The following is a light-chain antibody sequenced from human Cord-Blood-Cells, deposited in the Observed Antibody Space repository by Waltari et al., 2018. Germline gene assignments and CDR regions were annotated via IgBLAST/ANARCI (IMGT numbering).Light chain of an antibody. V-gene: IGKV4-1*01. Sequence: IVLTQPSDYLAVHLGARAIINCKSSKSVLYSSNNKNDLAWYQKKPGQPPKLLIYWASTRESGVPDRFSGSGSGTDFTLTISSLQAEDVAVYYCQQYYSTPLTFGGGTKVEIK. CDR3: QQYYSTPLT. CDR1: KSVLYSSNNKND. J-gene: IGKJ4*01. CDR2: WAS.